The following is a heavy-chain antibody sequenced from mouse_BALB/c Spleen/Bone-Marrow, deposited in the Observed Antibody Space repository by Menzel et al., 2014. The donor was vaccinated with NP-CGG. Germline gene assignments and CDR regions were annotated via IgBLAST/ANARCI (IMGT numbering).Heavy chain of an antibody. CDR3: ARELGRWYFDV. Sequence: INPGSGGTNYNEKFKGKATLTADKSSSTAYMQLSSLTSDGSAVYFCARELGRWYFDVWGAGATVTVSS. CDR2: INPGSGGT. D-gene: IGHD4-1*01. J-gene: IGHJ1*01. V-gene: IGHV1-54*03.